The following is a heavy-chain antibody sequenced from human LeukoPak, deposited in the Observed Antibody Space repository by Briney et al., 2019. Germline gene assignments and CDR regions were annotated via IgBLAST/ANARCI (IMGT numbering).Heavy chain of an antibody. Sequence: PSETLSLTCSVSGASISSYYWNWLRQPAGKGREGIGRIYISGDNNYNPSLKSRVTMSVDTSKNQFSLRLSSVTAADTAVYYCARDSGVLDYWGQGTLVTV. V-gene: IGHV4-4*07. D-gene: IGHD3-10*01. CDR1: GASISSYY. J-gene: IGHJ4*02. CDR2: IYISGDN. CDR3: ARDSGVLDY.